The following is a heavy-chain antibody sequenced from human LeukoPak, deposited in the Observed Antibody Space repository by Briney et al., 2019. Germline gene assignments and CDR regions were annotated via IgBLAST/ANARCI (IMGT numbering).Heavy chain of an antibody. Sequence: GGSLRLSCAASGFTFSSYAMHWVRQAPGKGLEWVAVISYDGSNKYYADSVKGRFTISRDNSKNTLYLQMSSLRAEDTAVYYCASGSQQLVDSAGYWGQGTLVTVSS. V-gene: IGHV3-30*04. CDR2: ISYDGSNK. J-gene: IGHJ4*02. D-gene: IGHD6-13*01. CDR1: GFTFSSYA. CDR3: ASGSQQLVDSAGY.